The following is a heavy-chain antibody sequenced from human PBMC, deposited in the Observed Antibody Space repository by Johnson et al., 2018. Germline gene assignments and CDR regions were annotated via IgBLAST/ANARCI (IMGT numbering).Heavy chain of an antibody. V-gene: IGHV3-9*01. CDR1: GFSFDDYA. D-gene: IGHD3-3*01. Sequence: VQLVESGGGLVQPGRSLRLSCVASGFSFDDYAMHWVRQAPGKGLEWVSSINWNGGSTGYADSVECRFTISRANAKNSLYLQMNSLRAEDTDLYYCAKSQYCRFCYYMDVWGKGTTVTVSS. J-gene: IGHJ6*03. CDR2: INWNGGST. CDR3: AKSQYCRFCYYMDV.